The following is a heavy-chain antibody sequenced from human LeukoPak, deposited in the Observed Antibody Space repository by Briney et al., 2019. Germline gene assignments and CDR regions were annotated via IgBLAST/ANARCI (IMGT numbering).Heavy chain of an antibody. CDR1: GGSISSSSYY. J-gene: IGHJ4*02. CDR2: IYYSGST. Sequence: SETLSLTCTVSGGSISSSSYYWGWIRQPPGKGLEWIGSIYYSGSTYYNPSLKSRVTISVDTSKNQFSLKLSSVTAADTAVYYCARVLSHGSALLWFGEFDYWGQGTLVTVSS. V-gene: IGHV4-39*07. D-gene: IGHD3-10*01. CDR3: ARVLSHGSALLWFGEFDY.